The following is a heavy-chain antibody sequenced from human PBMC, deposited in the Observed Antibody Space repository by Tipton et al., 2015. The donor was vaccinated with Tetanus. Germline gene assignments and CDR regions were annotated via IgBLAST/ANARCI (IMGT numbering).Heavy chain of an antibody. J-gene: IGHJ4*02. CDR1: GGSISNYY. CDR3: ARDPWLDY. Sequence: GLVKPSGTLSLTCTVSGGSISNYYWNWIRQSPGGRLEWIGNIFYSGSTYYNPSPNSRVTISVDTPKKQLSLKLTSVTAADTAVYYCARDPWLDYWGQGTLVTVSS. V-gene: IGHV4-59*01. CDR2: IFYSGST.